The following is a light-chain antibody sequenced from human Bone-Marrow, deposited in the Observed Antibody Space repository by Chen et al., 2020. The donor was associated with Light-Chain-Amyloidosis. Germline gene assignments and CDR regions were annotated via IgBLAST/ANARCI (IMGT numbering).Light chain of an antibody. CDR1: SSNIGSNP. V-gene: IGLV1-44*01. J-gene: IGLJ1*01. CDR2: SNN. Sequence: QSVLTQPPSASGTPGQRVIISCSGASSNIGSNPVNWYQQLPETGPHLLVRSNNQWPSGVPGRFAGSKSGTSASLAISGLQSEDEADYYCAAWDDTLNGYVFGTGTKVTVL. CDR3: AAWDDTLNGYV.